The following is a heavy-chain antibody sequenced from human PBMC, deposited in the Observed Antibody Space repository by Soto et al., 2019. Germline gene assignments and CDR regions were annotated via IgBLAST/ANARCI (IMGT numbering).Heavy chain of an antibody. V-gene: IGHV3-30-3*01. D-gene: IGHD4-4*01. CDR1: GFTFSSYA. CDR2: ISYDGSNK. CDR3: ARAEEMVTPSHYFDY. Sequence: QVQLVESGGGVVQPGRSLRLSCAASGFTFSSYAMHWVRQAPGKGLEWVAVISYDGSNKYYADSVKGRFTISRDNSKNTLYLQMNSRRAEDTAVYYCARAEEMVTPSHYFDYWGQGTLVTVSS. J-gene: IGHJ4*02.